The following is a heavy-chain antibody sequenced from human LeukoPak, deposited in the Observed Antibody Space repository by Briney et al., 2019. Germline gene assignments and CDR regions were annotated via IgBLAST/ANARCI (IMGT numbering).Heavy chain of an antibody. J-gene: IGHJ4*02. CDR3: ATLKYSSGWYPDY. CDR2: FDPEDGET. V-gene: IGHV1-24*01. D-gene: IGHD6-19*01. CDR1: GYTLTELS. Sequence: ASVNVSCKVSGYTLTELSMHWVRQAPGKGLEWMGGFDPEDGETIYAQKFQGRVTMTEDTSTDTAYMELSSLRSEDTAVYYCATLKYSSGWYPDYWGQGTLVTVSS.